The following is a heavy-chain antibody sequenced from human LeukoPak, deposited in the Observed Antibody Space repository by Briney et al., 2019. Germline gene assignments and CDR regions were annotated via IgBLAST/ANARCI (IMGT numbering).Heavy chain of an antibody. CDR1: GFTFSSYW. J-gene: IGHJ6*02. Sequence: GGSLRLSCAASGFTFSSYWMSWVRQAPGKGLEWVANIKQDGSEKYYVDSVKGRFTISRDNAKNSLYLQMNSLRAEDTALYYCAKDVDRAYYYGMDVWGQGTTVTVSS. CDR2: IKQDGSEK. V-gene: IGHV3-7*03. CDR3: AKDVDRAYYYGMDV. D-gene: IGHD3-22*01.